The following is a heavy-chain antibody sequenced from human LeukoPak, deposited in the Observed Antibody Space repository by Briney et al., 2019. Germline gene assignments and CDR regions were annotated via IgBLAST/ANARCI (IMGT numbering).Heavy chain of an antibody. CDR3: ARSVLVVPVASHLNYGVDV. D-gene: IGHD2-2*01. V-gene: IGHV1-2*06. Sequence: ASVKVSCKASGYTFTGYYMHWVRQAPGQGLEWMGQINPNSGGTNYAQKFHGGVTITRDTSASTAYMELSSLRSEDTAVYYYARSVLVVPVASHLNYGVDVWGQGTTVTVPS. J-gene: IGHJ6*02. CDR1: GYTFTGYY. CDR2: INPNSGGT.